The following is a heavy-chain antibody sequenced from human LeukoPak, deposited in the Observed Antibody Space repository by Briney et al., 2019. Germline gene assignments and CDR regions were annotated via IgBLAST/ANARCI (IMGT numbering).Heavy chain of an antibody. CDR3: ARDGDCSGGSCYSDFDY. CDR2: ISAYNGNT. CDR1: GYTFTSYG. V-gene: IGHV1-18*01. Sequence: GASVKVSCKASGYTFTSYGISWVRQAPGQGLEWMGWISAYNGNTNYAQKLQGRVTMTTHTSTSTAYMELRSLRSDDTAVYYCARDGDCSGGSCYSDFDYWGQGTLVTVSS. D-gene: IGHD2-15*01. J-gene: IGHJ4*02.